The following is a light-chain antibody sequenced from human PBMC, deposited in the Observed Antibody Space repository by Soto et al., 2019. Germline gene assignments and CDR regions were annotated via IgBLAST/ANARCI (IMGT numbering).Light chain of an antibody. CDR2: SDN. CDR3: ASWDASLNGWV. V-gene: IGLV1-44*01. J-gene: IGLJ3*02. CDR1: SSDIGSNT. Sequence: QPVLTQPPSASGTPGQRVTISCSGSSSDIGSNTVNWYQQLPRTAPKLLIYSDNQRPSVVPDRFSGSTSGTSASLAISWLQSEDEADYYCASWDASLNGWVFGGGTKLTVL.